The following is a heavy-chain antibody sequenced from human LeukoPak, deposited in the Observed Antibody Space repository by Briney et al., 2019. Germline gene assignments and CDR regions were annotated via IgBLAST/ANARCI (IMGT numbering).Heavy chain of an antibody. CDR3: AREEANYGIDY. CDR2: IYYSGST. J-gene: IGHJ4*02. V-gene: IGHV4-39*02. CDR1: GGSIRSSTSY. Sequence: PSETLSLTCTVSGGSIRSSTSYWGWIRQPPGNGLEWIGSIYYSGSTYYSPSLKSRVTMSVDTSKTQFSLKVRSVTAADTAVYYCAREEANYGIDYWGQGALVTVSS. D-gene: IGHD4-17*01.